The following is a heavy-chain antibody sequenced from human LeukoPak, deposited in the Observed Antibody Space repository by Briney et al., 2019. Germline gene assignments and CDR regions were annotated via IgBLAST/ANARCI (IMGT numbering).Heavy chain of an antibody. D-gene: IGHD3-16*01. V-gene: IGHV1-69*13. CDR2: IIPIFGTA. CDR1: GGTFSSYA. Sequence: ASVKVSCKASGGTFSSYAISWVRQAPGQGLEWMGGIIPIFGTANYAQKFQGRVTITADESTSTAYMELSRLRSDDTAVYYCARGRGSHPFDAFDIWGQGTMVTVSS. CDR3: ARGRGSHPFDAFDI. J-gene: IGHJ3*02.